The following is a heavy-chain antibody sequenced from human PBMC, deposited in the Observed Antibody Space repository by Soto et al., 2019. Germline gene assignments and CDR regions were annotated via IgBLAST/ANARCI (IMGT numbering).Heavy chain of an antibody. CDR2: INVGNGNT. Sequence: QVQLVQSGAEEKKPGASVKVSCKASGYTFISYVMHWVRQAPGQRLEWMGWINVGNGNTKYSQKFQGRVTITRDTSASTAYMELNSLRSEDTAVYYCARDWSMDVWGQGTTVTVSS. V-gene: IGHV1-3*05. J-gene: IGHJ6*02. CDR3: ARDWSMDV. CDR1: GYTFISYV.